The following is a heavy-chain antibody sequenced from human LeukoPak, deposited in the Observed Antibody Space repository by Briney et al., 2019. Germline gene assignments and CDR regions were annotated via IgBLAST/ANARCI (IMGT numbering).Heavy chain of an antibody. Sequence: GGSLRLSCGASGFTFSSYGMHWVRQAPGKGLEWVAFIRYDGRSKYYADSVMGRFTISRDNSKNTLYLQMNSLRAEDTAVYYCAKRVYSYGYFDYWGQGTLVTVSS. V-gene: IGHV3-30*02. CDR2: IRYDGRSK. J-gene: IGHJ4*02. CDR1: GFTFSSYG. D-gene: IGHD5-18*01. CDR3: AKRVYSYGYFDY.